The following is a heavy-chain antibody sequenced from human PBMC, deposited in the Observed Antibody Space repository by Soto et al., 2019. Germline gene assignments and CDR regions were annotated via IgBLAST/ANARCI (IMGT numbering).Heavy chain of an antibody. CDR1: CGSLSRGNYY. Sequence: SSGTPSLTLTFSCGSLSRGNYYWGLVPPPPRKGPGGIGFISYSGTTHYSASLRSRVSISVDTSKNQFSLKLSSVTAADTAVYYCARVNYDSSGFHPLTPFLSLDYWGQGTLVTVSS. CDR3: ARVNYDSSGFHPLTPFLSLDY. V-gene: IGHV4-30-4*01. J-gene: IGHJ4*02. CDR2: ISYSGTT. D-gene: IGHD3-22*01.